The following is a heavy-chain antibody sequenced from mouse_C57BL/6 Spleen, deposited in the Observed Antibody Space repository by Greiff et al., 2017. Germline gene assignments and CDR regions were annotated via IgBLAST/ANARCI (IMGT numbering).Heavy chain of an antibody. CDR3: ARGGFITKVSFDY. CDR1: GYTFTDYY. D-gene: IGHD1-1*01. J-gene: IGHJ2*01. CDR2: INPNNGGT. V-gene: IGHV1-26*01. Sequence: VQLQQSGPELVKPGASVKISCKASGYTFTDYYMNWVKQSHGKSLEWIGDINPNNGGTSYNQKFKGKATLTVDKSSSTAYMELRSLTSENSAVYYCARGGFITKVSFDYWGQGTTLTVSS.